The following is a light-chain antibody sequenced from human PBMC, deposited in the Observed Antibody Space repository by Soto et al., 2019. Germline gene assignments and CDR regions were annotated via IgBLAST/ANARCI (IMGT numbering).Light chain of an antibody. V-gene: IGKV3-15*01. Sequence: EIVMTQSPATLSVSPGERATLSCRASQSVSSNLAWYKQKPGQAPRLLIYGASTRATGIPARFSGIGSGTELTITISTPQSVDVSFYYYQKNTTSPVKFGQGTKMEIK. CDR2: GAS. CDR3: QKNTTSPVK. J-gene: IGKJ1*01. CDR1: QSVSSN.